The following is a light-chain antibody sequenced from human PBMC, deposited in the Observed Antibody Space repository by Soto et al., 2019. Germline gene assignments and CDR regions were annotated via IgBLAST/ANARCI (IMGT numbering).Light chain of an antibody. CDR3: QAWDSSTVV. J-gene: IGLJ2*01. CDR1: KLGDKY. CDR2: QDN. V-gene: IGLV3-1*01. Sequence: SYELTQPPSVSVSPGQTASITCSGDKLGDKYACWYQQKPGQSPVLVIFQDNERPSGIPDRFSGSNSGNTATLTISGTQATDEADYYCQAWDSSTVVFGGGTKLTVL.